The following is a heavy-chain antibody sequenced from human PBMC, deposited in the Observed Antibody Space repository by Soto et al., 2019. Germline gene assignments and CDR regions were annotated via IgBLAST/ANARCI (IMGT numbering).Heavy chain of an antibody. CDR2: ISYDGNTQ. V-gene: IGHV3-30-3*01. J-gene: IGHJ4*02. CDR3: AIDLKGDTKLDY. D-gene: IGHD1-26*01. CDR1: GFIFSNYA. Sequence: QVQLVESGGGVVQPGGSLRLSCAASGFIFSNYAMQWVRQAPGKGLEWMAAISYDGNTQYYADSVRGRFTISRDNSKNTVYVQMISLRAEDTAVYYCAIDLKGDTKLDYWGQGTLVTVSS.